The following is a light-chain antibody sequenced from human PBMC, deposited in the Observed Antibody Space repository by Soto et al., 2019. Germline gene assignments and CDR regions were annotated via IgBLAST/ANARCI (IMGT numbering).Light chain of an antibody. J-gene: IGLJ3*02. CDR1: NNDVGGYNL. CDR2: EAN. Sequence: QLVLTQPASVSGSPGQSITISCTGTNNDVGGYNLVSWYQQYPGKAPKLVIYEANKRPSGVSDRFSGSRSGNTASLTISALQVEDEAVYSCCSFAGGATFVFGGGTKLTVL. CDR3: CSFAGGATFV. V-gene: IGLV2-23*02.